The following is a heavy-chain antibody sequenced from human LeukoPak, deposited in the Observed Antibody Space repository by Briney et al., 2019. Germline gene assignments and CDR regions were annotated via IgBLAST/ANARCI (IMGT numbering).Heavy chain of an antibody. D-gene: IGHD4-23*01. CDR2: VRSKANSYAT. V-gene: IGHV3-73*01. CDR3: AKSDLKYGGPCY. CDR1: GFIFSGSA. Sequence: PGGSLRLSCAASGFIFSGSAMHWVRQASGKGLEWVGHVRSKANSYATANAASVKGRFTISRDDSKNTAYLQMNSLRAEDTAVYYCAKSDLKYGGPCYWGQGTLVTVSS. J-gene: IGHJ4*02.